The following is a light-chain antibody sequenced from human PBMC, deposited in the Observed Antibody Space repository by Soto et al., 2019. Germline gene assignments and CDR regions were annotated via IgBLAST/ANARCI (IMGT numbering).Light chain of an antibody. J-gene: IGKJ1*01. Sequence: DIQMTQSPSTLSASVGDRVTITCRASQSISSWLAWYQQKPGEAPKLLIYDASSLESGVPSRFSGSGSGTEFTLTISSLQPDDFATYYCQQYKGTFGQGTKV. CDR1: QSISSW. CDR3: QQYKGT. CDR2: DAS. V-gene: IGKV1-5*01.